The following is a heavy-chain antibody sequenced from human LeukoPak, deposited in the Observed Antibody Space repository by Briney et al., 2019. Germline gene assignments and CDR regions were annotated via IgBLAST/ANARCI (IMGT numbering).Heavy chain of an antibody. V-gene: IGHV1-2*02. J-gene: IGHJ3*02. D-gene: IGHD1-26*01. CDR2: INANSGGT. CDR3: ARHPSGSYSEDAFDI. Sequence: ASVKVSCKASGYTFTGYYMHWVRQAPGQGLEWMGWINANSGGTNYAQKFQGRVTMTGDTSISTAYMELSRLRSDDTAVYYSARHPSGSYSEDAFDIWGQGTMVTVSS. CDR1: GYTFTGYY.